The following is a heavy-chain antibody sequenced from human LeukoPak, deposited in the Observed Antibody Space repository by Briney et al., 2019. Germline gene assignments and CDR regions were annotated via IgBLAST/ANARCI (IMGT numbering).Heavy chain of an antibody. D-gene: IGHD2-2*01. Sequence: PGGSLRLSCAASGFIFSNYWMHWVRQAPGKGLMWVSRINSDGSITTYADFVKGRFTISRDNAKNTLYLQMDSLRAEDTAVYYCVRDRSSTTWYDAFDIWGQGTMVTVSS. CDR2: INSDGSIT. V-gene: IGHV3-74*01. CDR1: GFIFSNYW. J-gene: IGHJ3*02. CDR3: VRDRSSTTWYDAFDI.